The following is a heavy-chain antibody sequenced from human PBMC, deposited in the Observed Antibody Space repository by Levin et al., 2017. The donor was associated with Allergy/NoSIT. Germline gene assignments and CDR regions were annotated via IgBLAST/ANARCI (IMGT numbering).Heavy chain of an antibody. J-gene: IGHJ4*02. CDR3: ASYYGMIDY. Sequence: GESLKISCAASGFTFSSYWMHWVRQAPGKGLVWVSRINSDGSSTSYADSVKGRFTISRDNAKNTLYLQMNSLRAEDTAVYYCASYYGMIDYWGQGTLVTVSS. D-gene: IGHD3-10*01. CDR2: INSDGSST. CDR1: GFTFSSYW. V-gene: IGHV3-74*01.